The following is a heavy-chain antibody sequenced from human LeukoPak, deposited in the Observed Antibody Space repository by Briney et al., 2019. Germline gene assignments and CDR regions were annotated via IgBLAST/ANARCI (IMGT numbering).Heavy chain of an antibody. D-gene: IGHD1-26*01. CDR3: AKVIVGATRAEYFQH. CDR2: IWSNGNNK. Sequence: GRSLRLSCAASGFLVSSCGMHWVRQAPGKGLEWVGVIWSNGNNKYYADSVKGRFTISRDNSKNTLYLQMNSLRAEDTAVYYCAKVIVGATRAEYFQHWGQGTLVTVSS. J-gene: IGHJ1*01. V-gene: IGHV3-33*06. CDR1: GFLVSSCG.